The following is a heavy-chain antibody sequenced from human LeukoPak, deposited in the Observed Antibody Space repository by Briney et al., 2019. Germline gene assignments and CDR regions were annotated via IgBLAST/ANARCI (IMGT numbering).Heavy chain of an antibody. CDR2: IYSGGST. CDR3: ARGSHYYDSSGYYRPNGGFDY. V-gene: IGHV3-53*01. CDR1: GFTVSSNY. D-gene: IGHD3-22*01. J-gene: IGHJ4*02. Sequence: GGSLRLSCAASGFTVSSNYMSWVRQAPGKGLEWVSVIYSGGSTYYADSVKGRFTISRDDSKNTLYLQMNSLRAEGTAVYYCARGSHYYDSSGYYRPNGGFDYWGQGTLVTVSS.